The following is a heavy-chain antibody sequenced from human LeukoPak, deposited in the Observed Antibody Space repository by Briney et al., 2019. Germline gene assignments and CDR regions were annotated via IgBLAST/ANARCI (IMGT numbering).Heavy chain of an antibody. J-gene: IGHJ4*02. CDR2: IYYSGST. D-gene: IGHD6-19*01. V-gene: IGHV4-39*01. CDR1: GGSISSSSYC. Sequence: SETLSLTCTVSGGSISSSSYCWGWIRQPPGKGLEWIGSIYYSGSTYYNPSLKSRVTISVDTSKNQFSLKLSSVTAADTAVYYCARHLTYSSDYYWGQGTLVTVSS. CDR3: ARHLTYSSDYY.